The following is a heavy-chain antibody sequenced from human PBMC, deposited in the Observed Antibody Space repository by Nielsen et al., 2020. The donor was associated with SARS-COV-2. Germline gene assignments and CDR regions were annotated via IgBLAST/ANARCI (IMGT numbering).Heavy chain of an antibody. D-gene: IGHD2-2*01. V-gene: IGHV7-4-1*01. Sequence: ASVKVSCKASGYTFTSYAMNWVRQAPGQGLEWMGWINTNTGNPTYAQGFTGRFVFSLDTSVSTAYLQICSLKAEDTAVYYCARGWIVVVPAASARGDAFDIWGQGTMVTVSS. CDR1: GYTFTSYA. CDR2: INTNTGNP. CDR3: ARGWIVVVPAASARGDAFDI. J-gene: IGHJ3*02.